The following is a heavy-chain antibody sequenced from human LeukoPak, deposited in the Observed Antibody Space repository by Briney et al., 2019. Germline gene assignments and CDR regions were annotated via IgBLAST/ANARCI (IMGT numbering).Heavy chain of an antibody. Sequence: SQTLSLTCVISGDSVSSNSAAWNWIRQSPSRGLEWLGRTYYRSKWYNDYAVSVKSRITINPDTSKNQFSLQLNSVTPEDTAVYYCARDHGMITFGGVNSLDYWGQGTLVTVSS. CDR2: TYYRSKWYN. CDR3: ARDHGMITFGGVNSLDY. CDR1: GDSVSSNSAA. J-gene: IGHJ4*02. D-gene: IGHD3-16*01. V-gene: IGHV6-1*01.